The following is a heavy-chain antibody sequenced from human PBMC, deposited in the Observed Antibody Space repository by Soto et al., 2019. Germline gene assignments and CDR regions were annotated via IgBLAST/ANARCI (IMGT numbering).Heavy chain of an antibody. CDR1: GGSFSGYY. V-gene: IGHV4-34*01. D-gene: IGHD6-25*01. CDR3: ARGLGLSVAHYYYYGMDV. CDR2: INHSGST. Sequence: PSATLSITCAVYGGSFSGYYWSWIRQPPGKGLEWIGEINHSGSTNYNPSLKSRVTISVDTSKNQFSLKLSSVTAADTAVYYCARGLGLSVAHYYYYGMDVWGQGTTVTVSS. J-gene: IGHJ6*02.